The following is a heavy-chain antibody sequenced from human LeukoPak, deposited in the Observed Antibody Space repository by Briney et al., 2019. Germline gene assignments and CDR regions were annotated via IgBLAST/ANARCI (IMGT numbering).Heavy chain of an antibody. CDR1: GGSFSGYY. CDR2: INHSGST. D-gene: IGHD3-22*01. V-gene: IGHV4-34*01. J-gene: IGHJ4*02. CDR3: ARGVYYDSSGYTYFDY. Sequence: SETLSLTCAVYGGSFSGYYWSSIRQPPGKGLEWIGEINHSGSTNYNPSLKSRVTISVDTSKNQFSLKLSSVTAADTAVYYCARGVYYDSSGYTYFDYWGQGTLVTVSS.